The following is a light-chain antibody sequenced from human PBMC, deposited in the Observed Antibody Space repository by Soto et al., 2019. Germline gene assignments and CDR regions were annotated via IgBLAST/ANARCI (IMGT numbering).Light chain of an antibody. CDR1: QSVSGD. Sequence: SPATLSVSPGERATLSCRASQSVSGDLAWYHHKPGQAPRLLIYDASTRALDTPARFAGSGSGTEFTLTISSLQPEDFAVYFCQQYNNWPITFGQGTRLEIK. CDR2: DAS. V-gene: IGKV3-15*01. J-gene: IGKJ5*01. CDR3: QQYNNWPIT.